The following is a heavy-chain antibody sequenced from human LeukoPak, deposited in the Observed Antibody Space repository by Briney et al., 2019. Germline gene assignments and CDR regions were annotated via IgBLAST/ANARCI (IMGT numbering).Heavy chain of an antibody. Sequence: SETLSLTCTVSGGSIGSYYWSWIRQPPGKGLEWIGYIYYSGSTNYNPSLKSRVTISVDTSKNQFSLKLSSVTAADAAVYYCARAKVGYSSSWYTSDYWGQGTLVTVSS. D-gene: IGHD6-13*01. CDR3: ARAKVGYSSSWYTSDY. J-gene: IGHJ4*02. CDR1: GGSIGSYY. CDR2: IYYSGST. V-gene: IGHV4-59*01.